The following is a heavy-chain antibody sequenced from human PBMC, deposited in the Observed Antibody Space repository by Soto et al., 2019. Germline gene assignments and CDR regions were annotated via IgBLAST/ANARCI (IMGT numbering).Heavy chain of an antibody. CDR3: AKRATGTYFDY. CDR2: ISYDGNKK. Sequence: PGGSLRLSCAASGFTFSSYGMHWVRQAPGKGLEWVAVISYDGNKKYYADSVKGRFTISRDNSKNTLYLQMNSLRAEDTAVYYCAKRATGTYFDYWGQGTLVTVSS. CDR1: GFTFSSYG. V-gene: IGHV3-30*18. J-gene: IGHJ4*02. D-gene: IGHD1-1*01.